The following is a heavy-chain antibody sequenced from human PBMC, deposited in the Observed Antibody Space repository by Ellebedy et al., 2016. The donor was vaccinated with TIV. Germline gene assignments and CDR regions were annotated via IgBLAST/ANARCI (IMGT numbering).Heavy chain of an antibody. CDR3: AGLWQRGGPFDY. J-gene: IGHJ4*02. D-gene: IGHD2/OR15-2a*01. CDR1: GGSFSGYY. CDR2: INHSGST. V-gene: IGHV4-34*01. Sequence: MPSETLSLTCAVYGGSFSGYYWSWIRQPPGKGLEWIGEINHSGSTNYNPSLKSRVTVSVEPSKNQFSLKLSSVTAADTAVYYCAGLWQRGGPFDYWGQGTLVTVSS.